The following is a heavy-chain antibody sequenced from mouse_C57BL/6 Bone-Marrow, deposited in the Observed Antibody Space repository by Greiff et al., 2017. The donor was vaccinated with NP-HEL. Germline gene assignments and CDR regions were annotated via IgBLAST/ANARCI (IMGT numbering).Heavy chain of an antibody. Sequence: QVTLKESGPGILQPSQTLSLTCSFSGFSLSTFGMGVGWIRQPSGKGLEWLAHIWWDDDKYYNPALKSRLTISKDTSKNQVFLKIANVDTADTATYYCARMDYYGSSYPPWFAYWGQGTLVTVSA. CDR1: GFSLSTFGMG. J-gene: IGHJ3*01. D-gene: IGHD1-1*01. V-gene: IGHV8-8*01. CDR3: ARMDYYGSSYPPWFAY. CDR2: IWWDDDK.